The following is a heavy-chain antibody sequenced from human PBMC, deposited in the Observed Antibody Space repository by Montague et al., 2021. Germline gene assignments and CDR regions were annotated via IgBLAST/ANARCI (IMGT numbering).Heavy chain of an antibody. J-gene: IGHJ4*02. CDR2: IHKSGHTT. D-gene: IGHD1-26*01. Sequence: SLRLSCAASGFTFEDYSMNWVRQTPEKGLEWVAYIHKSGHTTHQADFVEGRFTISSDNANNSLFLEMNDLRGDDTAINYSVRNPHSLDFWGQGVLITVPS. CDR3: VRNPHSLDF. CDR1: GFTFEDYS. V-gene: IGHV3-48*01.